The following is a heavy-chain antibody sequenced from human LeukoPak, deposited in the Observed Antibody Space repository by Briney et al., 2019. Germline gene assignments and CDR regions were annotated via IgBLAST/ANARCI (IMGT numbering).Heavy chain of an antibody. CDR2: IYYSGST. Sequence: SETLSLTCTVSGGSISSSSYYWGWIRQPPGKGLEWIGYIYYSGSTNYNPSLKSRVTISVDTSKNQFSLKLSSVTAADTAVYYCARVSGYYYTFDYWGQGTLVTVSS. D-gene: IGHD3-22*01. CDR3: ARVSGYYYTFDY. V-gene: IGHV4-61*05. CDR1: GGSISSSSYY. J-gene: IGHJ4*02.